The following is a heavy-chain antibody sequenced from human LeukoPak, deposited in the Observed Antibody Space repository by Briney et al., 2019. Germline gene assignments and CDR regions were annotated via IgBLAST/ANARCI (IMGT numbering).Heavy chain of an antibody. V-gene: IGHV3-23*01. CDR3: AKDRELLDAFDI. CDR1: GFTFSSYA. J-gene: IGHJ3*02. D-gene: IGHD1-7*01. CDR2: ISGSGGST. Sequence: PGGSLRLSCAASGFTFSSYAMSWVRQAPGKGLEWVSVISGSGGSTYYADSVKGRFTISRDNSKNTLYLQMNSLRAEDTAVYYCAKDRELLDAFDIWGQGTMVTVSS.